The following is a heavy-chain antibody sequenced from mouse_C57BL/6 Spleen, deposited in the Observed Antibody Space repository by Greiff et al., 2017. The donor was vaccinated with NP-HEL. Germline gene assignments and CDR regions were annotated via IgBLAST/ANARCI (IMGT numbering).Heavy chain of an antibody. V-gene: IGHV1-82*01. J-gene: IGHJ2*01. CDR2: IYPGDGDT. CDR1: GYAFSSSW. Sequence: VQLQQSGPELVKPGASVKISCKASGYAFSSSWMNWVKQRPGKGLEWIGRIYPGDGDTNYNGKVKGKATLTADKSSSTAYMQLSSLTSEDSAVYFCAYSTVVARFDYWGQGTTLTVSS. CDR3: AYSTVVARFDY. D-gene: IGHD1-1*01.